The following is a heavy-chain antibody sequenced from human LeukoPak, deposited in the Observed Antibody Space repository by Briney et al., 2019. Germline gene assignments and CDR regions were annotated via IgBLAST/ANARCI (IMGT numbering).Heavy chain of an antibody. D-gene: IGHD6-19*01. Sequence: ASVKVSCKASGYTFADYYIHWVRQAPGQGLEWMGWTNPNSGGTNSAQNFQGRVTMTRDTSTTTAYMELSRLTSDDTAVYYCARALLGVPPGTAVAGTSGLAYWGQETLVTVSS. CDR2: TNPNSGGT. CDR3: ARALLGVPPGTAVAGTSGLAY. J-gene: IGHJ4*02. CDR1: GYTFADYY. V-gene: IGHV1-2*02.